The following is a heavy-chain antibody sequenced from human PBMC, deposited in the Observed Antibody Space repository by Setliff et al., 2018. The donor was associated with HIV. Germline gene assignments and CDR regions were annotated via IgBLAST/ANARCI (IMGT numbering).Heavy chain of an antibody. D-gene: IGHD1-7*01. Sequence: PSETLSLTCSISGATIHYHYWSWIRQPPGKGLEWIGYVDYSGDTEYNPSLQSRATISRDPSKGQVSLNLNSATAADTAVYYCTRGPGGTVPKPLEAFDVWGRGAVVTVSS. CDR2: VDYSGDT. J-gene: IGHJ3*01. CDR1: GATIHYHY. CDR3: TRGPGGTVPKPLEAFDV. V-gene: IGHV4-59*11.